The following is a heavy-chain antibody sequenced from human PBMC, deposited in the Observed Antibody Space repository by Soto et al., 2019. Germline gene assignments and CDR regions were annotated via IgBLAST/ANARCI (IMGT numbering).Heavy chain of an antibody. J-gene: IGHJ4*02. CDR2: ISNNGDHT. D-gene: IGHD5-12*01. CDR1: GFTFSNYA. CDR3: VKKWSFNSGYDY. V-gene: IGHV3-64D*08. Sequence: GGSLRLSCSASGFTFSNYAMHWVRQAPGKGPEYVSAISNNGDHTYYADSVKGRFTVARDNSKNTLYLQMSSLRADDTAVYYRVKKWSFNSGYDYWGQGTQVTVSS.